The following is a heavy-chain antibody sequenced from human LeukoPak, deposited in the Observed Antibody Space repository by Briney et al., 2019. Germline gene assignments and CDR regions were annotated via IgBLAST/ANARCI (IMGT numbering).Heavy chain of an antibody. Sequence: SETLSLTCTVSGGSISSYYWSWIRQPPGKGLEWIGYIYNSGSTNYNPSLKSRVTISVDTSKNQSSLRLSSVTAADTAVYYCARGDNTYLFDYWGQGTLVTVSS. J-gene: IGHJ4*02. CDR1: GGSISSYY. V-gene: IGHV4-59*01. D-gene: IGHD3-16*01. CDR3: ARGDNTYLFDY. CDR2: IYNSGST.